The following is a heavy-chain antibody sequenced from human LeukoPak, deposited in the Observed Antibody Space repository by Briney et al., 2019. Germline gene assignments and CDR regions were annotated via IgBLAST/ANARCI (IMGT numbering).Heavy chain of an antibody. Sequence: ASVKVSCKTSGYSFTGYYIHWVRQAPGQGLEWMGWINPSTGDINYPQKFPGRVAMTRDTSITTAYMEMTRLTSDDTTVYYCARDRGSSWYFDYWGQGTLVTVSS. CDR1: GYSFTGYY. CDR3: ARDRGSSWYFDY. V-gene: IGHV1-2*02. D-gene: IGHD6-13*01. J-gene: IGHJ4*02. CDR2: INPSTGDI.